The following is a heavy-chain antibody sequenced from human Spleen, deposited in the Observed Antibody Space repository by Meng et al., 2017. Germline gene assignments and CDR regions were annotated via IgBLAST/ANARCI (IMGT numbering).Heavy chain of an antibody. V-gene: IGHV4-38-2*02. CDR1: GYSISSDYY. Sequence: SETLSLTCTVSGYSISSDYYWGWIRQPPGKRLEWIGGIHHSGNPYYNPSLQSRVSVSVDTSENQFSLRLSSVTAADTAVYYCARIVPPYSGYGEFDYWGQGTLVTVSS. J-gene: IGHJ4*02. D-gene: IGHD5-12*01. CDR2: IHHSGNP. CDR3: ARIVPPYSGYGEFDY.